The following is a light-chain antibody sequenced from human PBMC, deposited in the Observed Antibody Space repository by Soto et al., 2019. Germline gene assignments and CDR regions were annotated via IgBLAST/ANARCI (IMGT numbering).Light chain of an antibody. V-gene: IGKV3-15*01. J-gene: IGKJ1*01. CDR2: GAS. CDR1: QSVGSN. CDR3: QQYNNWPPDRT. Sequence: EIVMTQSPATLSVSPGERATLSCRASQSVGSNLAWYQLKPGQAPRLLIYGASTRATGIPARFSGSGSGTDYTLTISSLQSEDFAIYFCQQYNNWPPDRTFGQGTKVETK.